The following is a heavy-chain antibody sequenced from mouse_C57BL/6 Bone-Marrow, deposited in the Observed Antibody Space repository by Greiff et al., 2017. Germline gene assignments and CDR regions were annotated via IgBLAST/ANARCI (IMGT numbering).Heavy chain of an antibody. J-gene: IGHJ2*01. Sequence: QVQLQQPGAELVMPGASVKLSCTASGYTFTSYWMHWVQQRPGQGLEWIGEIDPSDSSINYTQKFKGQFTFSVDKSSSTAYMQLSSLTSEDSAVYYCAREGIYYGYDWGQGTTLTVSS. D-gene: IGHD2-2*01. CDR2: IDPSDSSI. CDR3: AREGIYYGYD. V-gene: IGHV1-69*01. CDR1: GYTFTSYW.